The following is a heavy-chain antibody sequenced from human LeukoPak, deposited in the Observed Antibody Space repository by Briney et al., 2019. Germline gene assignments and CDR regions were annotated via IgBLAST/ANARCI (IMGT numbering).Heavy chain of an antibody. Sequence: PGGSLRLSCAASGFDFSSYGMNRVRQAPGKGLEWVSSISGRGDSTSYADSVKGRFTISRDISKNTLYLQMNSLRADDTAIYYCAKDDSALWFGELSHYFNSWGQGTLVTVSS. J-gene: IGHJ4*02. D-gene: IGHD3-10*01. CDR1: GFDFSSYG. CDR3: AKDDSALWFGELSHYFNS. V-gene: IGHV3-23*01. CDR2: ISGRGDST.